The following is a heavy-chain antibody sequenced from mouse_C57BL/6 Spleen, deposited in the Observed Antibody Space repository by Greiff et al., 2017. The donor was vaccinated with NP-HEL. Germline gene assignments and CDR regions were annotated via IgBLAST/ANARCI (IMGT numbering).Heavy chain of an antibody. D-gene: IGHD2-5*01. V-gene: IGHV1-61*01. CDR1: GYTFTSYW. Sequence: VQLQQPGAELVRPGSSVKLSCKASGYTFTSYWMDWVKQRPGQGLEWIGNIYPSDSETHYNQKFKDKATLTVDKSSSTAYMQLSSLTSEDSAVYYCARRPAYYSNYYFDYWGQGTTLTVSS. CDR2: IYPSDSET. CDR3: ARRPAYYSNYYFDY. J-gene: IGHJ2*01.